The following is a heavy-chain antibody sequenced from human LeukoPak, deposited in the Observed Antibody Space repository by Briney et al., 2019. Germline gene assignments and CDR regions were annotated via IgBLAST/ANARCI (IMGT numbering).Heavy chain of an antibody. Sequence: PGGSLRLSCAASGFTFSSYAMHWVRQAPGKGLEWVAVISYDGSNKYYADSVKGRFTISRDNSKNTLYLQMNSLRAEDTAVYYCARDLEGFGELWVNWYFDLWGRGTLVTVSS. CDR3: ARDLEGFGELWVNWYFDL. D-gene: IGHD3-10*01. J-gene: IGHJ2*01. V-gene: IGHV3-30-3*01. CDR2: ISYDGSNK. CDR1: GFTFSSYA.